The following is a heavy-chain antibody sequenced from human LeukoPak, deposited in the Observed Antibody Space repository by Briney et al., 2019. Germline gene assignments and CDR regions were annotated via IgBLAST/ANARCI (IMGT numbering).Heavy chain of an antibody. Sequence: GGSLRLSCAASGFAFSSYSMNWVRQAPGKGLEWVSYIRTSSPTIYYADSVKGRFTISRDNAKNSLYLQMNSLRVEDTAIYYCARDHRWGFDYWGQGTLVTVSS. CDR1: GFAFSSYS. CDR3: ARDHRWGFDY. D-gene: IGHD4-23*01. CDR2: IRTSSPTI. V-gene: IGHV3-48*01. J-gene: IGHJ4*02.